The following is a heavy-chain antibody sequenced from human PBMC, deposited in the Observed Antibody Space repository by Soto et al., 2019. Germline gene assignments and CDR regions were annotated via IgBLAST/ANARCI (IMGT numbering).Heavy chain of an antibody. Sequence: EVQVLESGGGLARPGGSVTLSCASSGFTFSSYGMTWVRQAPGKGLEWDSAISASGDSTFYADSLGGRFTISRDNSKNTVYLQMKSLRAGDTATYYCAKTSSASGRDCPGHWGQGTQVTVSS. J-gene: IGHJ4*02. CDR2: ISASGDST. CDR3: AKTSSASGRDCPGH. D-gene: IGHD2-21*02. V-gene: IGHV3-23*01. CDR1: GFTFSSYG.